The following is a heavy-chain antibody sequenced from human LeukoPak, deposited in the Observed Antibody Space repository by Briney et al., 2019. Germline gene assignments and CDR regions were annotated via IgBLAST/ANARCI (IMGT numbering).Heavy chain of an antibody. CDR2: VYYSVGT. D-gene: IGHD5-12*01. CDR1: GDSINNYY. V-gene: IGHV4-59*01. J-gene: IGHJ4*02. CDR3: ARHSPVPTI. Sequence: SETLSLTCIVSGDSINNYYWSWIRQPPGKGLGCSGYVYYSVGTHYNPSLESRVTISVDTSKNQFSLKLSSVTAADTAVYYCARHSPVPTIWGQGTLVTVSS.